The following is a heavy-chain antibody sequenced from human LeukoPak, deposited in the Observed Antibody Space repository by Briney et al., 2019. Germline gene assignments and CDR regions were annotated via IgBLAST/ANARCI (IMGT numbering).Heavy chain of an antibody. V-gene: IGHV3-30*18. CDR2: ISYDGSNK. D-gene: IGHD2-2*01. CDR1: GFTFSSYG. CDR3: AKERHRYCSSTSCYYFDY. J-gene: IGHJ4*02. Sequence: GGSLRLSCAASGFTFSSYGMPWVRQAPGKGLEWVAVISYDGSNKYYADSVKGRFTISRDNSKNTLYLQMNSLRAEDTAVYYCAKERHRYCSSTSCYYFDYWGQRTLVTVSS.